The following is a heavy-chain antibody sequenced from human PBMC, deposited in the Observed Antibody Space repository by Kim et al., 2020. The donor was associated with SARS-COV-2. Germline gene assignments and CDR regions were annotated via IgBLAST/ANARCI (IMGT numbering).Heavy chain of an antibody. CDR3: ARLWRGSKYSSSGGLDV. CDR2: IYPADSDI. CDR1: GYNFTNYW. V-gene: IGHV5-51*01. Sequence: GESLKISCEGSGYNFTNYWIGWVRRMPGKGLEWMGIIYPADSDIRYSPSSQGQVTISVDKSITTAYLQWRSLKASDTAMYYCARLWRGSKYSSSGGLDVWGQGTTVSVSS. D-gene: IGHD6-6*01. J-gene: IGHJ6*02.